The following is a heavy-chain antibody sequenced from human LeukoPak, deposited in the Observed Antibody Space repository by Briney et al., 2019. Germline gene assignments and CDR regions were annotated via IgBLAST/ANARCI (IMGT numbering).Heavy chain of an antibody. Sequence: GGSLRLSCAASGFTFSSYWMTWVRQVPGKGLEWVANIKQGGSEMHYVDSVKGRFTISRDNAENSLYLQMNSLRVEDTAVYYCASVGAWELQRVLDYWGQGTLVTVSS. D-gene: IGHD1-1*01. J-gene: IGHJ4*02. V-gene: IGHV3-7*01. CDR2: IKQGGSEM. CDR1: GFTFSSYW. CDR3: ASVGAWELQRVLDY.